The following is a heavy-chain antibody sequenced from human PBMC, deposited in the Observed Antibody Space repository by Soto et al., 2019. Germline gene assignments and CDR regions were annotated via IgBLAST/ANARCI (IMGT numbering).Heavy chain of an antibody. CDR3: ARESPGEYGTSSFDH. CDR1: GFTLSSSA. D-gene: IGHD6-6*01. CDR2: ISYDGYSK. V-gene: IGHV3-30-3*01. J-gene: IGHJ4*02. Sequence: GGSLRLSCAASGFTLSSSAMHWVRQAPGKGLEWVAVISYDGYSKYYADSVKGRFTISSDNSKNTLYLQMNSLRAEDTAVYYCARESPGEYGTSSFDHWGQGTLVTVSS.